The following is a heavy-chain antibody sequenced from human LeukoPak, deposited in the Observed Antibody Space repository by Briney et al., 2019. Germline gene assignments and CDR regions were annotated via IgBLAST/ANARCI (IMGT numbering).Heavy chain of an antibody. CDR2: IYYSGST. V-gene: IGHV4-59*01. Sequence: SETLSLTCTVSGGSISSYYWSWLRQPPGKGLEWIGYIYYSGSTNYNPSLKSRVTISVDTSKNQFSLKLSSVTAADTAVYYCAREMSGYFDYWGQGTLVTVSS. CDR1: GGSISSYY. D-gene: IGHD5/OR15-5a*01. CDR3: AREMSGYFDY. J-gene: IGHJ4*02.